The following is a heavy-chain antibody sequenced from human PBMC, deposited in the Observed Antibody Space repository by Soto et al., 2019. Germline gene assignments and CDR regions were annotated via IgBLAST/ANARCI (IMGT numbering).Heavy chain of an antibody. D-gene: IGHD3-22*01. V-gene: IGHV3-23*01. J-gene: IGHJ4*02. CDR2: ISGSGGST. Sequence: EVQLLESGGGLVQPGGSVRLSCAASGFTFSSYAMSWVRQAPGKGLEWVSAISGSGGSTYYADSVKGRFTISRDNSKNTLYLQMNSLRAEDTAVYYCASAEGAIVVHYFDYWGQGTLVTVSS. CDR1: GFTFSSYA. CDR3: ASAEGAIVVHYFDY.